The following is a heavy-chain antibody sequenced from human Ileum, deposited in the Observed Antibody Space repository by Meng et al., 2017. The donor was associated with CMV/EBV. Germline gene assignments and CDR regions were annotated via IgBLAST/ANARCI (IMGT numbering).Heavy chain of an antibody. CDR2: INHSGST. Sequence: GSLRLSCAVYGGSFSGYYWSWIRQPPGKGLEWIGEINHSGSTNYNPSLKSRVTISVDTSKNQFSLKLSSVTAADTAVYYCARVGLRYCSSTSCYRGGPSHAFDIWGQGTMVTVSS. CDR1: GGSFSGYY. CDR3: ARVGLRYCSSTSCYRGGPSHAFDI. V-gene: IGHV4-34*01. J-gene: IGHJ3*02. D-gene: IGHD2-2*02.